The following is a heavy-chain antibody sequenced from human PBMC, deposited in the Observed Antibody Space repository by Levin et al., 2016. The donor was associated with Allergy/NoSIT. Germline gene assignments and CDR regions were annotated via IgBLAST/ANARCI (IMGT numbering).Heavy chain of an antibody. D-gene: IGHD5/OR15-5a*01. Sequence: VRQAPGKGLEWVSSISGSGGSTYYADSVKGRFTISRDNSKNTLYLQMNSLRAEDTAVYYCAKANRVVSTTLAFDIWGQGTMVTVSS. CDR2: ISGSGGST. V-gene: IGHV3-23*01. CDR3: AKANRVVSTTLAFDI. J-gene: IGHJ3*02.